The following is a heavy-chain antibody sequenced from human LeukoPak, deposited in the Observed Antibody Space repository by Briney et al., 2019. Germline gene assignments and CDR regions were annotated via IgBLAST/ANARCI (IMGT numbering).Heavy chain of an antibody. Sequence: PSETLSLTCTVSGGSISSSPYYWGWIRQPPGKGLEWIGNIYYSGSTYYNPSLKTRVTISVDTSKNQFSLKLSSVTAADTAVYYCARGAYGDYPEDYWGQGTLVTVSS. CDR3: ARGAYGDYPEDY. J-gene: IGHJ4*02. CDR2: IYYSGST. V-gene: IGHV4-39*07. CDR1: GGSISSSPYY. D-gene: IGHD4-17*01.